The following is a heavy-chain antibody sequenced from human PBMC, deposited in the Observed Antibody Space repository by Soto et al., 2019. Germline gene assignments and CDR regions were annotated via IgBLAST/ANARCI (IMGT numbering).Heavy chain of an antibody. J-gene: IGHJ4*02. CDR2: ITITGDTT. CDR1: GFIFTTSD. D-gene: IGHD2-21*02. Sequence: EVQLVESEGGLVQPGGSLRLSCEASGFIFTTSDMSWVRQAPGKGLEWISSITITGDTTHYADSVKGRFTISRDNSRNPVYLKINSRRVDDTAVYYCAKGGGGDHGYWGQGTLVAVSS. V-gene: IGHV3-23*04. CDR3: AKGGGGDHGY.